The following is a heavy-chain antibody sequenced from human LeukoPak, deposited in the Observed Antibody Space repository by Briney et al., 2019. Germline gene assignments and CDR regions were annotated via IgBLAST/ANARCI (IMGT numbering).Heavy chain of an antibody. CDR1: GGTFSSYA. Sequence: ASVKVSCKASGGTFSSYAISWVRQAPGQGLEWMGGIIPIFGTANYAQKFQGRVTITADESTSTAYMELSSLRSEDTAVYYCARYKVPPHQDSSMVPGVYYYYGMDVWGLGATVTVSS. V-gene: IGHV1-69*13. J-gene: IGHJ6*02. D-gene: IGHD3-10*01. CDR3: ARYKVPPHQDSSMVPGVYYYYGMDV. CDR2: IIPIFGTA.